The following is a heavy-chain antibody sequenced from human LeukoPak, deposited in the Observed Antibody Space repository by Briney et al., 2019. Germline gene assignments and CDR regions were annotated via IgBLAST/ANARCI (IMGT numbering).Heavy chain of an antibody. Sequence: ASVKVSCKASGYTFTSYGISWVRQAPGQGLEWMGWISAYNGNTNYAQKLQGRVTMTSDTSTSTAYMELRSLRSDDTAVYYCARVLGRDYYDSSGYPFDYWGQGTLVTVSS. D-gene: IGHD3-22*01. CDR3: ARVLGRDYYDSSGYPFDY. V-gene: IGHV1-18*01. CDR1: GYTFTSYG. CDR2: ISAYNGNT. J-gene: IGHJ4*02.